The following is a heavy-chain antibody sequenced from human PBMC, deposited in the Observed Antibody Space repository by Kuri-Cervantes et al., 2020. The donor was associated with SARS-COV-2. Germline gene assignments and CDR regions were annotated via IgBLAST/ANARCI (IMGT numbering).Heavy chain of an antibody. CDR1: GYTLTELS. D-gene: IGHD3-3*01. J-gene: IGHJ6*03. V-gene: IGHV1-24*01. Sequence: ASVKVSCKVSGYTLTELSMHWVRQAPGKGLEWMGGFDPEDGETIYAQKFQGRVTMTRDTSTSTVYMELSSLRSEDTAVYYCARDGNLAYYDFWSGYYFDGGSPYYYMDVWGKGTTVTVSS. CDR2: FDPEDGET. CDR3: ARDGNLAYYDFWSGYYFDGGSPYYYMDV.